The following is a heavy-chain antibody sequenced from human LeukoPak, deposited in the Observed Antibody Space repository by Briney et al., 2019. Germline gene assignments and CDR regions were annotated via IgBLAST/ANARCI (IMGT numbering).Heavy chain of an antibody. D-gene: IGHD3-22*01. CDR3: ARGDSSGVPDY. J-gene: IGHJ4*02. CDR2: IWYDGSNK. V-gene: IGHV3-33*01. Sequence: PGGSLRLSCAASGFTFSSYGMHWVRQAPGKGLEWVAVIWYDGSNKYYADSVKGRFTISRDNSKNTLYLQMNSLRAEDTAVYYCARGDSSGVPDYWGQGTLVTVSS. CDR1: GFTFSSYG.